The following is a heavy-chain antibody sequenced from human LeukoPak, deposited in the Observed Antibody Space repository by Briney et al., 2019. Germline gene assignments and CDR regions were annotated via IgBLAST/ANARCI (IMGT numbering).Heavy chain of an antibody. CDR2: INQDGTDK. CDR3: TRDYRGTFDY. D-gene: IGHD1-26*01. V-gene: IGHV3-7*03. Sequence: GGSLRLSCAASGFTFTTYWMSWIRQAPGKGLEWVANINQDGTDKYYVDSVKGRFTFSRDNAQNSLYLQMNSLRAEDTAIYYCTRDYRGTFDYWGQGTLVTVSS. J-gene: IGHJ4*02. CDR1: GFTFTTYW.